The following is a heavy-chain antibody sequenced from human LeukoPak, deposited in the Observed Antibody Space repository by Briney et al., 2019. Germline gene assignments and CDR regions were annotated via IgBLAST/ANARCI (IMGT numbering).Heavy chain of an antibody. D-gene: IGHD2-2*01. Sequence: ASVKVSCKASGYAFTGYYIHWVRQAPGQGLEWMGWINPNTGGTNFAQKFQGRVTMTRDTSISTAYMELSRLRSDDTAVYYCTRTTYCSSTSCRKGFDYWGQGTLVTVSS. J-gene: IGHJ4*02. CDR2: INPNTGGT. V-gene: IGHV1-2*02. CDR3: TRTTYCSSTSCRKGFDY. CDR1: GYAFTGYY.